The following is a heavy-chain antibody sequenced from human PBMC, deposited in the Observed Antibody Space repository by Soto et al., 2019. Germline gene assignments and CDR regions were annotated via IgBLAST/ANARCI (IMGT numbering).Heavy chain of an antibody. J-gene: IGHJ4*02. CDR1: GGSFSGYY. Sequence: SETLSLTCAVYGGSFSGYYWSWIRQPPGKGLEWIGEINHSGSTNYNPSLKSRVTISVDTSKNQFSLKLSSVTAADTAVYYCARGYGGYCSGGSCQSFDYWGQGTLVTVSS. D-gene: IGHD2-15*01. CDR2: INHSGST. CDR3: ARGYGGYCSGGSCQSFDY. V-gene: IGHV4-34*01.